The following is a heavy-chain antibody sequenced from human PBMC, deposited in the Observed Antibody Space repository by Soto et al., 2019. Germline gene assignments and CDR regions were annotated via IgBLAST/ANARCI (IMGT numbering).Heavy chain of an antibody. CDR2: IYYSGST. Sequence: SETLSLTCTVSGGSISSGGYYWSWIRQHPGKGLEWIGYIYYSGSTYYNPSLKSRVTISVDTSKNQFSLKLSSVTAADTAVYYCARAPYCSSTSCYEDAFDIWGQGTMVTVSS. CDR3: ARAPYCSSTSCYEDAFDI. D-gene: IGHD2-2*01. CDR1: GGSISSGGYY. V-gene: IGHV4-31*03. J-gene: IGHJ3*02.